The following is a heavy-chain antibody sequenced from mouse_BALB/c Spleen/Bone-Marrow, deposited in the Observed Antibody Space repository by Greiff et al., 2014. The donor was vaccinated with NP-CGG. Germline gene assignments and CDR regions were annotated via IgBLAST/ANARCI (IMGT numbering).Heavy chain of an antibody. CDR2: IYPGDGDT. CDR1: GYAFSSYW. D-gene: IGHD4-1*01. V-gene: IGHV1-80*01. CDR3: ARGRRLTGYYFDY. Sequence: QVQLKQSGAELVRPGSSVKISCKASGYAFSSYWMNWVKQRPGQGLEWIGQIYPGDGDTNYNGNFKDKATLTTDKSSTTAYMQLSSLTSEDSAVYFCARGRRLTGYYFDYWGQGTTLTVSS. J-gene: IGHJ2*01.